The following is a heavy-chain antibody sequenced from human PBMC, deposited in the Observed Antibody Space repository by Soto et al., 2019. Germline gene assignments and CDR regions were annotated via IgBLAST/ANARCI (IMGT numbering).Heavy chain of an antibody. CDR3: ARHGDSSSWYGRGSDYYYYGMDV. CDR1: GYSFTSYW. D-gene: IGHD6-13*01. CDR2: IYPGDSDT. V-gene: IGHV5-51*01. Sequence: GESLKISCKGSGYSFTSYWIGWVRQMPGKGLEWMGIIYPGDSDTRYSPSFQGQVTISADKSISTAYLQWSSLKASDTAMYYCARHGDSSSWYGRGSDYYYYGMDVWGQGTTVTVSS. J-gene: IGHJ6*02.